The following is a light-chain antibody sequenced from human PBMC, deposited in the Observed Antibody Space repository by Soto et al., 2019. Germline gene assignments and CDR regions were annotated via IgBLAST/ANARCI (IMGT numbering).Light chain of an antibody. CDR1: QSVSSF. Sequence: EIVLTQSPVTLSLSPGERATLSCRASQSVSSFLAWYQQKPGQPPRLLIYDVSHRAAGIPARFSGSGSGTDFTLTISSLEPEDFAVYHCLQRTDWPPVYTFGQGTKVDIK. CDR2: DVS. J-gene: IGKJ2*01. CDR3: LQRTDWPPVYT. V-gene: IGKV3-11*01.